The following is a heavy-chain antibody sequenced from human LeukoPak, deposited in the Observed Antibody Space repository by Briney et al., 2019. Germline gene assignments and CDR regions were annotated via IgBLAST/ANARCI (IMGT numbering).Heavy chain of an antibody. CDR1: GGSISSGDYY. CDR3: AREVDDEYQLLSYFDY. V-gene: IGHV4-30-4*01. Sequence: SETLSLTCTVSGGSISSGDYYWSWIRQPPGKGLEWIGYIYYSGSTYYNPSLKSRVTISADTSKNQFSLKLSSVTAADTAVYYCAREVDDEYQLLSYFDYWGQGTLVTVSS. D-gene: IGHD2-2*01. J-gene: IGHJ4*02. CDR2: IYYSGST.